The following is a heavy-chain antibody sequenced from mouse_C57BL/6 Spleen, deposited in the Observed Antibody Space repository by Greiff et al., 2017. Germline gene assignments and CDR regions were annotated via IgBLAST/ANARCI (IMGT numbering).Heavy chain of an antibody. CDR2: ISSGSSTI. D-gene: IGHD2-1*01. V-gene: IGHV5-17*01. CDR1: GFTFSDYG. J-gene: IGHJ1*03. Sequence: EVQVVESGGGLVKPGGSLKLSCAASGFTFSDYGMHWVRQAPEKGLEWVAYISSGSSTIYYADTVKGRFTISRDNAKNTLFLQMTSLRSEDTAMYYCARSGNYEYFDVWGTGTTVTVSS. CDR3: ARSGNYEYFDV.